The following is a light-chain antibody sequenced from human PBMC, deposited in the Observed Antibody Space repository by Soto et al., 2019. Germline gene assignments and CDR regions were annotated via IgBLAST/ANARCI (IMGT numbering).Light chain of an antibody. CDR1: QSVSSY. Sequence: EIVLTQSPATLSLSPGERATLSCRASQSVSSYLAWYQQKPGQAPRLLIYDASNRATGIPARFSGSGSGTDFTPTTSSLESEDLAVYYSQQRSTWHTFGPGTQVDIK. J-gene: IGKJ3*01. V-gene: IGKV3-11*01. CDR3: QQRSTWHT. CDR2: DAS.